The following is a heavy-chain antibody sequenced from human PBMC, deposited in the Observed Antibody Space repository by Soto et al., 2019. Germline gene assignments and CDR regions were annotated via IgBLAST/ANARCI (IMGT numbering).Heavy chain of an antibody. CDR1: GYTFTSYY. Sequence: QVQLVQSGAEVKEPGASVKVSCKASGYTFTSYYMHWVRQAPGQGLEWMGGIYPSGGTTTYAQKFQARVSRTRDTSTSPLYMDLCSLRAEDTAVYYCAWGRDGYDYWGQGTLVTVSS. V-gene: IGHV1-46*03. J-gene: IGHJ4*02. D-gene: IGHD5-18*01. CDR2: IYPSGGTT. CDR3: AWGRDGYDY.